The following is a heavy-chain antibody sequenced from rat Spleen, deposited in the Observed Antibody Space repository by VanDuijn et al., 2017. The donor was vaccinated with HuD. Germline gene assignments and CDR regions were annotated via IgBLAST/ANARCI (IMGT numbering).Heavy chain of an antibody. D-gene: IGHD4-4*01. CDR1: GFTFSDYN. J-gene: IGHJ2*01. CDR2: ISYDGSST. V-gene: IGHV5-7*01. CDR3: ARQVYSPFDY. Sequence: EVQLVASGGGLVQPGRSLKLSCAASGFTFSDYNMAWVRQAPKKGLEWVATISYDGSSTYYRDSVKGRFTISRDNAKSTLYLQMDSLRSEDTATYYCARQVYSPFDYWGQGVMVTVSS.